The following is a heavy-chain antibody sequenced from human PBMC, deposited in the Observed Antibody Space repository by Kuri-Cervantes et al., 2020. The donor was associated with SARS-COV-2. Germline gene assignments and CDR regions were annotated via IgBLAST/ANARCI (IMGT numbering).Heavy chain of an antibody. CDR2: IIPIFGTA. J-gene: IGHJ6*02. D-gene: IGHD3-9*01. V-gene: IGHV1-69*13. Sequence: SVKVSCKASGGTFSSYAISWARQAPGQGLEWMGRIIPIFGTANYAQKFQGRVTITADESTSTAYMELSSLRSEDTAVYYCARGGYYDILTGYSKISPYYYGMDVWGQGTTVTVSS. CDR3: ARGGYYDILTGYSKISPYYYGMDV. CDR1: GGTFSSYA.